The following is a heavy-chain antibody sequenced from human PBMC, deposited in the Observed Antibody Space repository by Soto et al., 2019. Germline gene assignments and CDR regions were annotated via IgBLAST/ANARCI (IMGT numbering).Heavy chain of an antibody. Sequence: GGSLRLSCTASGFTFSTYSMNWVRQAPGKGLEWVSSISSTSSYIYYADSVEGRFTISRDNAKNSLYLQMNSLRVEDTAVYYCASRCYGSGSQLGWNWGQGTLVTVSS. CDR3: ASRCYGSGSQLGWN. CDR2: ISSTSSYI. J-gene: IGHJ4*02. D-gene: IGHD3-10*01. V-gene: IGHV3-21*01. CDR1: GFTFSTYS.